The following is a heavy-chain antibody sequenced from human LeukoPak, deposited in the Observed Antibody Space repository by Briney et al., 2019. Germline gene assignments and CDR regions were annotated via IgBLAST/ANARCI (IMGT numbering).Heavy chain of an antibody. J-gene: IGHJ4*02. CDR2: ISAYDGST. D-gene: IGHD3-10*01. Sequence: GASVKVSCKASGYSFTTYGISWVRQAPGQGLEWMGWISAYDGSTNYAQQFQGRVTLTIDTSANTAYVELRSLRSDDTAIYYCARDQGSGSYYPRFDYWGQGALVTVSS. CDR1: GYSFTTYG. V-gene: IGHV1-18*01. CDR3: ARDQGSGSYYPRFDY.